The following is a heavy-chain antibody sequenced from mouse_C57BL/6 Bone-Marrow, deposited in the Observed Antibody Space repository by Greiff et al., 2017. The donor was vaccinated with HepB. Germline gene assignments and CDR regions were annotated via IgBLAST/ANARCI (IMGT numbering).Heavy chain of an antibody. CDR1: GYTFTSYW. J-gene: IGHJ4*01. D-gene: IGHD1-1*01. CDR2: IHPSDSDT. V-gene: IGHV1-74*01. Sequence: QVQLQQPGAELVKPGTSVKVSCKASGYTFTSYWMHWVKQRPGQGLEWIGRIHPSDSDTNYNQKFKGKATLTVDKSSSTAYMQLSSLTSEDSAVYYSAISPNYGYAMDYWGQGTSVTVSS. CDR3: AISPNYGYAMDY.